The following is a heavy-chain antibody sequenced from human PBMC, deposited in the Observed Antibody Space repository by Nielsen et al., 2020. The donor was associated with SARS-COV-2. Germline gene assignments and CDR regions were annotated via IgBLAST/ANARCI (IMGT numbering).Heavy chain of an antibody. CDR2: ISWNSGSI. CDR1: GFTFDDYA. V-gene: IGHV3-9*01. D-gene: IGHD3-10*01. J-gene: IGHJ3*02. Sequence: SLKISCAASGFTFDDYAMHWVRQAPGKGLEWVSGISWNSGSIGYADSVKGRFTISRDNAKNSLYLQMNSLRAEDTALYYCAKEPFGEMADDAFDIWGQGTMVTVSS. CDR3: AKEPFGEMADDAFDI.